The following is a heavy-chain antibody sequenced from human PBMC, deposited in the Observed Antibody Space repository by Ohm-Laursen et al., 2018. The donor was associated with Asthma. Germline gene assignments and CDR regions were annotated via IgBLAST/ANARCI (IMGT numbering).Heavy chain of an antibody. CDR2: IIPSFATA. J-gene: IGHJ1*01. V-gene: IGHV1-69*13. D-gene: IGHD4-11*01. CDR1: GGTFSMDG. Sequence: SVKVSCKASGGTFSMDGISWVRQAPGEGLEWMGGIIPSFATANHAQKIQGRATITADESTSTAYMELSSLTSEDTAVYFCARSDTVHKPTLQHWGQGTLVTVSS. CDR3: ARSDTVHKPTLQH.